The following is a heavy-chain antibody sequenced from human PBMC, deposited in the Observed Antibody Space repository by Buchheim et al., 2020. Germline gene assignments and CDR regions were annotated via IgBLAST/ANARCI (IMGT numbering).Heavy chain of an antibody. CDR1: GFTFSSYG. V-gene: IGHV3-33*01. CDR2: IWYDGSNK. D-gene: IGHD6-19*01. J-gene: IGHJ4*02. CDR3: ARGGGSGWSLYFDY. Sequence: QVQLVKSGGGVVQPGRSLRLSCAASGFTFSSYGMHWVRQAPGKGLEWVAVIWYDGSNKYYADSVKGRFTISRDNSKNTLYLQMNSLRAEDTAVYYCARGGGSGWSLYFDYWGQGTL.